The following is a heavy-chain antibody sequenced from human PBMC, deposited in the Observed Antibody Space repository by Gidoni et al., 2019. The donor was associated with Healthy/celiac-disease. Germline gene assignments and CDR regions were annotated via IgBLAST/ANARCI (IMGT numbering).Heavy chain of an antibody. Sequence: EVPLVESGGGLVKPGGSVRPSCAASGFTFSNARRIWVRQAPGKVLEWVGRIKSKTDGGTTDYAAPVKGRFTISRDDSKNTLYLQMNSLKTEDTAVYYCTTDRSHPGPARFYYFDYWGQGTLVTVSS. CDR1: GFTFSNAR. CDR2: IKSKTDGGTT. V-gene: IGHV3-15*01. CDR3: TTDRSHPGPARFYYFDY. J-gene: IGHJ4*02. D-gene: IGHD2-2*01.